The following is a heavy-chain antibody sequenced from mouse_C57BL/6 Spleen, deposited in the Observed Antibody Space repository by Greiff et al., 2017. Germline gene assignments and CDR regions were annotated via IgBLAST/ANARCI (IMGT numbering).Heavy chain of an antibody. V-gene: IGHV1-42*01. CDR1: GYSFTGYY. CDR2: INPSTGGT. D-gene: IGHD4-1*01. J-gene: IGHJ3*01. Sequence: VQLQQSGPELVKPGASVKLSCKASGYSFTGYYMNWVKQSPEKSLEWIGEINPSTGGTTYNQKFKAKATLTVDKSSSTAYMQLKSLTSEDSAVYYCARWDAYWGQGTLVTVSA. CDR3: ARWDAY.